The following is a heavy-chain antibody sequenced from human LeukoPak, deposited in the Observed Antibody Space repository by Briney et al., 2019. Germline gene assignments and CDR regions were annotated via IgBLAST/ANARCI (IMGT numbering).Heavy chain of an antibody. CDR1: GFTFSSYG. Sequence: GGSLRLSCAASGFTFSSYGMHWVRQAPGKGLEWVAVISYDGSNKYYADSVKGRFTISRDNAKNSLYLQMNSLRAEDTAVYYCARGSRITMADFDYWGQGTQVTVSS. CDR3: ARGSRITMADFDY. CDR2: ISYDGSNK. D-gene: IGHD3-10*01. V-gene: IGHV3-30*03. J-gene: IGHJ4*02.